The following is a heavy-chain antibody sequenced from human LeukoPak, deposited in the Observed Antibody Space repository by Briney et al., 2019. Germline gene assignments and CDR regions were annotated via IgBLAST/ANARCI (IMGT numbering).Heavy chain of an antibody. V-gene: IGHV3-23*01. CDR1: GFTFSSYA. CDR3: AKGRYSSDWYNFDY. J-gene: IGHJ4*02. Sequence: PGGPLRLSCAGSGFTFSSYAMSWVRQTPGKGLEWVSAISKSDGSTYYVDSVKGRFTISRDNSKNTLYLQMNSLRPEDTAVYYCAKGRYSSDWYNFDYWGQGTLVTVSS. CDR2: ISKSDGST. D-gene: IGHD6-13*01.